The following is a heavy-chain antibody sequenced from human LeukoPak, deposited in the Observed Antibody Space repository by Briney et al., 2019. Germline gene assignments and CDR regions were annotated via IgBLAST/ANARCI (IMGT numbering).Heavy chain of an antibody. V-gene: IGHV1-18*04. CDR3: ARDLAGAAGWFDP. CDR1: GYNFDRYG. D-gene: IGHD6-13*01. CDR2: ISTYNGNT. J-gene: IGHJ5*02. Sequence: ASVKASCKGSGYNFDRYGVNWVRQAPGQGLEWVGWISTYNGNTFYAQKFQGRVTMTRDTSTSTVYMELSSLRSEDTAVYYCARDLAGAAGWFDPWGQGTLVTVSS.